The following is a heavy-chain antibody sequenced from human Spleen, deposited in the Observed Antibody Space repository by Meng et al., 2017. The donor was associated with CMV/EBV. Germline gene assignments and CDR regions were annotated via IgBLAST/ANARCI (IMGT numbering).Heavy chain of an antibody. CDR2: VNPNSGNT. D-gene: IGHD3-10*01. CDR1: GYTFSTYD. Sequence: KTSGYTFSTYDIDWVRQIPGQGLEWMGWVNPNSGNTGYAPKFQGRLTMTRDTSTDTAYMELSRLTSEDTATYYCARSLQYIKLCFGYWGQGTLVTVSS. J-gene: IGHJ4*02. CDR3: ARSLQYIKLCFGY. V-gene: IGHV1-8*01.